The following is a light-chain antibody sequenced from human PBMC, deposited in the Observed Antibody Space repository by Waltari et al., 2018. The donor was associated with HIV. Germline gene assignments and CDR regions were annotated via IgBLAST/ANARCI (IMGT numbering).Light chain of an antibody. Sequence: SYVLTQTPSVSVAPGKTATLTCEGSDIGTRSVHWYRQKPAQAPVLVIYYDGERPSGIAERFSGSNSGNTATLTISRVGVGDEADYYCQVWDANTDVVFGTGTKLTVL. CDR3: QVWDANTDVV. V-gene: IGLV3-21*04. CDR2: YDG. CDR1: DIGTRS. J-gene: IGLJ2*01.